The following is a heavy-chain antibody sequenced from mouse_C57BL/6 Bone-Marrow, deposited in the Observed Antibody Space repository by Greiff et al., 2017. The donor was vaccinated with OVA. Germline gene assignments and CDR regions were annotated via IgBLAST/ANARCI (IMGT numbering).Heavy chain of an antibody. V-gene: IGHV1-81*01. CDR3: ARGGYGNYNYYAMDY. J-gene: IGHJ4*01. Sequence: QVQLQQSGAELARPGASVKLSCKASGYTFTSYGISWVKQRTGQGLEWIGEINPRSGNTYYNEKFKGKATLTADKSSSTAYMELRSLTSEDSAVYFCARGGYGNYNYYAMDYWGQGTSVTVSS. D-gene: IGHD2-1*01. CDR2: INPRSGNT. CDR1: GYTFTSYG.